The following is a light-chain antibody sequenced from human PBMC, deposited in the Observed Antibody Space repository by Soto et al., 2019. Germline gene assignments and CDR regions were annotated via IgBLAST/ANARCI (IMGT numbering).Light chain of an antibody. CDR3: QQSYSTPPT. CDR2: AAS. Sequence: DIQMTQSPASLSASVGDRVTVTCRASQSVRTHLNWFQQRPGKAPKLLIYAASSLQRGVPSRFSGRGSEPEFTLTISSLQPEDFATYYCQQSYSTPPTFGQGTYLEIK. J-gene: IGKJ2*01. CDR1: QSVRTH. V-gene: IGKV1-39*01.